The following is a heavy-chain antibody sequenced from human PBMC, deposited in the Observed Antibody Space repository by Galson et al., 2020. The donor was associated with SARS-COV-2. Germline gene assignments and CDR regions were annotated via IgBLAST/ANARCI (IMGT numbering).Heavy chain of an antibody. Sequence: GGSLSLSCSASGFTFSGYGMHWVRQAPGKGLEWVAVISYAGRIKYYSDSVQGRFTIARENSKSTLYLLMNSLRVEDTALYYCAKEMYGDYGDYGRHSGPQELDFWGQGILVTVSS. CDR3: AKEMYGDYGDYGRHSGPQELDF. CDR1: GFTFSGYG. V-gene: IGHV3-30*18. D-gene: IGHD4-17*01. CDR2: ISYAGRIK. J-gene: IGHJ4*02.